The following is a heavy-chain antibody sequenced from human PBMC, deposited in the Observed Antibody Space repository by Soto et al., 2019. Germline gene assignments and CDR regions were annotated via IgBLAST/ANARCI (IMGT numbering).Heavy chain of an antibody. Sequence: QVQLVESGGGVVQPGRSLRLSCAASGFPFTTYGMHWVREGPGKGLEWVAVISYDGSNRYYADSVKGRFTISRDNSKXXXXXXXXXXXXXXXXXXXXXXXXXYFDYRGQGTLVTVSS. CDR2: ISYDGSNR. J-gene: IGHJ4*02. CDR3: XXXXXYFDY. V-gene: IGHV3-30*03. CDR1: GFPFTTYG.